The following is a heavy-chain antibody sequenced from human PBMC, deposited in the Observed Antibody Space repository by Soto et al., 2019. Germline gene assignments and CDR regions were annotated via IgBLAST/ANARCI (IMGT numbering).Heavy chain of an antibody. D-gene: IGHD3-10*01. J-gene: IGHJ6*02. Sequence: PGGSLRLSCAASGFTFSSYWMSWVRQAPGKGLEWVANIKQDGSEKYYVDSVKGRFTISRDNAKNSLYLQMNSLRAEDTAVYYCAREGSGSYYYGMDVWGQGTTVTVSS. V-gene: IGHV3-7*01. CDR3: AREGSGSYYYGMDV. CDR1: GFTFSSYW. CDR2: IKQDGSEK.